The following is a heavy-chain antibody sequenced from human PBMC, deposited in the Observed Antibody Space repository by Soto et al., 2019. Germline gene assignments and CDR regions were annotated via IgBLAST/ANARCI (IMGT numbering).Heavy chain of an antibody. D-gene: IGHD3-22*01. J-gene: IGHJ5*02. CDR3: ARAYYDSSGLSVPGDWFDP. CDR1: GGSFSGYY. Sequence: SETLSLTCAVYGGSFSGYYWSWIRQPPGKGLEWIGEINHSGSTNYNPSLKSRVTISVDTSKNQFSLKLSSVTAADTAVYYCARAYYDSSGLSVPGDWFDPWGQGTLVTVS. CDR2: INHSGST. V-gene: IGHV4-34*09.